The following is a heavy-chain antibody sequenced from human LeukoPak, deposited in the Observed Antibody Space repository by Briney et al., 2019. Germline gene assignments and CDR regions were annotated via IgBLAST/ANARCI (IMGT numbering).Heavy chain of an antibody. CDR2: IFYSGTT. V-gene: IGHV4-39*01. Sequence: SETLSLTCTVSGDSMSSSGDYWAWIRQPPGKGLEWLGSIFYSGTTYHNPSLKSRVTMSVDTSKNQFSLELNSVTAADTAVYYCARQHDGTLLSSLAYWGQGTLVSVSS. D-gene: IGHD5-24*01. CDR1: GDSMSSSGDY. J-gene: IGHJ4*02. CDR3: ARQHDGTLLSSLAY.